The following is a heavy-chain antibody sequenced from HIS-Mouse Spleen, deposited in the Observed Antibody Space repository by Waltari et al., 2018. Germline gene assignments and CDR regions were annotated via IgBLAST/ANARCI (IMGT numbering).Heavy chain of an antibody. D-gene: IGHD6-6*01. CDR3: ARDTLQYSSSSYYYYGMDV. CDR1: GASISSGGSY. V-gene: IGHV4-31*03. J-gene: IGHJ6*02. Sequence: QVQLQESGPGLVKPSQTLSLTCPVSGASISSGGSYWSGTRQHPGKGLEWIGYIYYSGSTYYNPSLKSRVTISVDTSKNQFSLKLSSVTTADTAVYYCARDTLQYSSSSYYYYGMDVWGQGTTVTVSS. CDR2: IYYSGST.